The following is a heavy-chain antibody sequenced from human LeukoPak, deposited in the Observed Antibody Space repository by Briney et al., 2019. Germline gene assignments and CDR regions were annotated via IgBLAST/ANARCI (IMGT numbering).Heavy chain of an antibody. V-gene: IGHV3-23*01. CDR2: ISGSGGST. Sequence: GGSLRLSCAASGFTFSIHAMSWVRQAPGKGLEWVSGISGSGGSTYYADSVKGRFTIFRDNSKDTLYLQMNSLRAEDTAVYHCANGWSPDYWGRGTLVTVSS. CDR1: GFTFSIHA. CDR3: ANGWSPDY. J-gene: IGHJ4*02. D-gene: IGHD2-15*01.